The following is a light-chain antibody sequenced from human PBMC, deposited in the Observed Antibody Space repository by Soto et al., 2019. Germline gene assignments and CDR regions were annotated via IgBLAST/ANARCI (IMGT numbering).Light chain of an antibody. CDR2: DTS. CDR3: HQRTNWPIT. J-gene: IGKJ5*01. Sequence: EIILTQSPAPLSLSPGERATLSCRASQSVDRYLAWYQQTPGQAPRLLIYDTSNRATGIPARFSGSGSGTDFTLTINSLEPEDFAVYYCHQRTNWPITFGKGTRLDIK. CDR1: QSVDRY. V-gene: IGKV3-11*01.